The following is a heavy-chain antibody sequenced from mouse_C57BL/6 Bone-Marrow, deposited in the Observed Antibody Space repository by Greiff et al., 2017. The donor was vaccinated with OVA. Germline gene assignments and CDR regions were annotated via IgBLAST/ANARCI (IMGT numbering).Heavy chain of an antibody. J-gene: IGHJ4*01. CDR1: GYTFTDYY. CDR2: INPYNGGT. D-gene: IGHD2-4*01. V-gene: IGHV1-19*01. CDR3: ANGGSYDYDGRDYYAVDY. Sequence: VQLQESGPVLVKPGASVKMSCKASGYTFTDYYMNWVKQSHGKRLEWIGVINPYNGGTSYNQKFKGKATLTVDKSSSKAYMELNSLTSEVSAVYYCANGGSYDYDGRDYYAVDYWGQGTSVTVSS.